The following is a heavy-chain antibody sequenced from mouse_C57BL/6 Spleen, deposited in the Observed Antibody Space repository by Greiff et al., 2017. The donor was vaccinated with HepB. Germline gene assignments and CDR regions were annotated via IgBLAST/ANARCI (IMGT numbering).Heavy chain of an antibody. D-gene: IGHD2-3*01. Sequence: QVQLQQPGAELVRPGTSVKLSCKASGYTFTSYWMHWVKQRPGQGLEWIGVIDPSDSYTNYNQKFKGKATLTVDTSSSTAYMQLSSLTSEDSAVYYCARRDGYHYFDYWGQGTTLTVSS. V-gene: IGHV1-59*01. CDR2: IDPSDSYT. CDR3: ARRDGYHYFDY. J-gene: IGHJ2*01. CDR1: GYTFTSYW.